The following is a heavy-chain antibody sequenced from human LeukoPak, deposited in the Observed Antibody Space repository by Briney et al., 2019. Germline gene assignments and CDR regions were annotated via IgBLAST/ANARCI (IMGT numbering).Heavy chain of an antibody. D-gene: IGHD3-22*01. CDR3: ARGRDYYDSSGYLDY. Sequence: SQTLSLTCTVSGGSISSGDYYWSWIRQPPGKGLEWIGYIYYSGSTYYNPSLKSRVTISVDTSKNQFSLKLSSVIAADTAVYYCARGRDYYDSSGYLDYWGQGTLVTVSS. J-gene: IGHJ4*02. CDR1: GGSISSGDYY. CDR2: IYYSGST. V-gene: IGHV4-30-4*01.